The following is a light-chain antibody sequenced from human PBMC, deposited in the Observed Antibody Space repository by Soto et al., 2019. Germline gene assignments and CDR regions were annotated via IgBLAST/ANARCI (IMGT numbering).Light chain of an antibody. J-gene: IGKJ5*01. V-gene: IGKV3-11*01. Sequence: AGTLTITKGERATLSCRASQSASSNLAWYQQKPGQAPRLLIYDASKRATGIPARFSGSGSGTDFTLTISSLEPEDFAVYYCQQRSNLPPITFGQGTLLEIK. CDR2: DAS. CDR1: QSASSN. CDR3: QQRSNLPPIT.